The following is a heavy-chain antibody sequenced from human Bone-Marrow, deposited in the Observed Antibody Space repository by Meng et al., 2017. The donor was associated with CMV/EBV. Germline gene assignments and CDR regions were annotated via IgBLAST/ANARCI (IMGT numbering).Heavy chain of an antibody. V-gene: IGHV4-34*01. J-gene: IGHJ4*02. Sequence: SETLSLTCAVYGGSFSGYYWSWIRQPPGKGLEWIGEINHSGSTNYNPSLKSRVTISVDTSKNQFSLTLRYVTATDTAVYYCARTVAARGDFDYWGWGTLVTVSS. D-gene: IGHD6-19*01. CDR1: GGSFSGYY. CDR3: ARTVAARGDFDY. CDR2: INHSGST.